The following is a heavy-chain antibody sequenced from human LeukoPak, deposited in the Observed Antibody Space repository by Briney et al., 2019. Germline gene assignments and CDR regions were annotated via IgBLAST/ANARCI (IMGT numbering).Heavy chain of an antibody. CDR3: ATMREQQLVRGDWFVP. V-gene: IGHV5-10-1*01. Sequence: GESLRISCKCSGYRFTNYWISWVRQMPGKGLEWMGSINPSDSYTNYSPSFQGHVTISADTSISTAYLQWSSLKASDTAMYYCATMREQQLVRGDWFVPWGQGTLVTVSS. CDR2: INPSDSYT. CDR1: GYRFTNYW. D-gene: IGHD6-13*01. J-gene: IGHJ5*02.